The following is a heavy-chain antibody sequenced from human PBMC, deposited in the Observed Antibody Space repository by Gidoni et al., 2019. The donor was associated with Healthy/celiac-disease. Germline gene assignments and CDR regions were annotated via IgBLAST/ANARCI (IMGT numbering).Heavy chain of an antibody. V-gene: IGHV3-30-3*01. Sequence: QVQLVESGGGVVQPGRSLRLSCAASGFTFSSYARHWVRQAPGKGLEWVAVISYDGSNKYYADSVKGRFTISRDNSKNTLYLQMNSLRAEDTAVYYCAREVEMATMYMDYWGQGTLVTVSS. CDR3: AREVEMATMYMDY. D-gene: IGHD5-12*01. J-gene: IGHJ4*02. CDR2: ISYDGSNK. CDR1: GFTFSSYA.